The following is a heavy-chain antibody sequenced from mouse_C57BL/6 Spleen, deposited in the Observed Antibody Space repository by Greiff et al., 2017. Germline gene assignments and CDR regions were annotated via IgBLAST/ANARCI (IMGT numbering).Heavy chain of an antibody. J-gene: IGHJ2*01. V-gene: IGHV1-19*01. CDR1: GYTFTDYY. Sequence: EVQLQQSGPVLVKPGASVKMSCKASGYTFTDYYMNWVKQSHGKSLEWIGVINPYNGGTSYNQKFKGKATLTVDKSSSTAYMELNSLTSEDSAVYYCARKTTVVATGFDYWGQGTTLTVSS. CDR3: ARKTTVVATGFDY. D-gene: IGHD1-1*01. CDR2: INPYNGGT.